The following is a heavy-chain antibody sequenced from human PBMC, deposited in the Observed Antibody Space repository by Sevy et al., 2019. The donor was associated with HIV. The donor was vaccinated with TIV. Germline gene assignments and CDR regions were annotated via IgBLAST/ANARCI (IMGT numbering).Heavy chain of an antibody. CDR1: GFTFSSYS. V-gene: IGHV3-21*01. CDR3: ARGGYIVVVPAAMQTNIDY. Sequence: GGSLRLSCAASGFTFSSYSMTWVRQAPGKGLEWVSSISSSSSYIYYADSVKGRFTISRDNAKNSLYLQMNSLRAEDTAVYYCARGGYIVVVPAAMQTNIDYWGQGTLVTVSS. J-gene: IGHJ4*02. CDR2: ISSSSSYI. D-gene: IGHD2-2*01.